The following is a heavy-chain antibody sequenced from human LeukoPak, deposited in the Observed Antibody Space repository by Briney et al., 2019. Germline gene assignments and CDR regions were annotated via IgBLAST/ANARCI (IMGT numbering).Heavy chain of an antibody. CDR2: IWFDGGLQ. J-gene: IGHJ4*02. CDR1: GFTFSNYG. CDR3: ASGQWLVLNY. Sequence: GGSLRLSCAASGFTFSNYGMHWVRQAPGKGLEWVAVIWFDGGLQYYPDSVKGRFTISRDNSKNTLYLQMNSLRAEDTAVYYCASGQWLVLNYWGQGTLVTVSS. V-gene: IGHV3-33*01. D-gene: IGHD6-19*01.